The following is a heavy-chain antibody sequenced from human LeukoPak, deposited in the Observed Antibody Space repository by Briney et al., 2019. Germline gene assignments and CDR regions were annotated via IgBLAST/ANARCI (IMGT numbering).Heavy chain of an antibody. D-gene: IGHD6-6*01. CDR2: ISGSGGST. CDR1: GFTFSSYS. Sequence: PGGSLRLSCAASGFTFSSYSMNWVRQAPGKGLEWVSAISGSGGSTYYADSVKGRFTISRDNSKNTLYLQMNSLRAEDTAVYYCAKARSSIPDYWGQGTLVTVSS. CDR3: AKARSSIPDY. J-gene: IGHJ4*02. V-gene: IGHV3-23*01.